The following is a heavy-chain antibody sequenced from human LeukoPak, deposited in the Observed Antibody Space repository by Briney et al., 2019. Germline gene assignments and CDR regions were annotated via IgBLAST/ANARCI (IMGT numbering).Heavy chain of an antibody. V-gene: IGHV4-39*07. J-gene: IGHJ4*02. CDR1: GGSISNSSYY. CDR2: IYYSGST. D-gene: IGHD1-26*01. CDR3: ARVRVGQGYYFDY. Sequence: ASETLSLTCTVSGGSISNSSYYWGWIRQPPGKGLEWIGSIYYSGSTYYNPSLKSRVTISVDTSKNQFSLKLSSVTAADTAVYYCARVRVGQGYYFDYWGQGTLVTVSS.